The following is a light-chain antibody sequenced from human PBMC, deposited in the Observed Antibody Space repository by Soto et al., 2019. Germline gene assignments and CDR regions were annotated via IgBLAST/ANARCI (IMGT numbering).Light chain of an antibody. J-gene: IGKJ1*01. CDR3: QQYIDSPRT. Sequence: EIVLTQSPGTLSLSPGERATLSCRASQSLGSNYLAWYQQKPGQAPRLLIYGASSRATGIPDRFSGSGSGTDFTLTINRLEPEDFAVYYCQQYIDSPRTFGQGTKVEIK. V-gene: IGKV3-20*01. CDR2: GAS. CDR1: QSLGSNY.